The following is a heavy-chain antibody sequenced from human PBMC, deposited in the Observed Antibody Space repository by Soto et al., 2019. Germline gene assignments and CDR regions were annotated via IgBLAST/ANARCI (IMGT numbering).Heavy chain of an antibody. V-gene: IGHV3-30*18. J-gene: IGHJ4*02. CDR3: AKDLGSSGEGY. CDR2: ISYDGSNK. D-gene: IGHD6-19*01. Sequence: QVQLVESGGGVVQPGRSLRLSCAASGFTFSSYGMHWVRQAPGKGLEWVAVISYDGSNKYYADSVKGRFTISRDNSKNTLYLQMNSLRAKDTAVYYCAKDLGSSGEGYWGQGTLVTVSS. CDR1: GFTFSSYG.